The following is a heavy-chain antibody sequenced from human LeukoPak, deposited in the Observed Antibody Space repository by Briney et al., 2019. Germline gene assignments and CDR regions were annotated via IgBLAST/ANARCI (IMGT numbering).Heavy chain of an antibody. V-gene: IGHV1-2*02. D-gene: IGHD3-22*01. J-gene: IGHJ4*02. CDR3: ASLAHFDGSTYYPDF. CDR2: MHPNSGGT. Sequence: GASVKVSCKASGYTITNNYMHWVRQAPGQGLEWMGWMHPNSGGTNYAQNFQGRVTMTRDTSITTAYMELSRLTSDDTAVYYCASLAHFDGSTYYPDFRGQGTLVTVSS. CDR1: GYTITNNY.